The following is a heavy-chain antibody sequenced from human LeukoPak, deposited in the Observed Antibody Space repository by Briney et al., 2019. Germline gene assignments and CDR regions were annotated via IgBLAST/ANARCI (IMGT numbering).Heavy chain of an antibody. J-gene: IGHJ6*02. V-gene: IGHV3-66*01. D-gene: IGHD3-22*01. Sequence: GGSLRLSCAASGFTVSSNYMSWVRQAPGKGLEWVSVIYSGGSTYYADSVKGRFTISRDNSKNTLYLQMNSLRAEDTAVYYCARDPLDSSAPGYYYYGMDVWGQGTTVTVSS. CDR2: IYSGGST. CDR3: ARDPLDSSAPGYYYYGMDV. CDR1: GFTVSSNY.